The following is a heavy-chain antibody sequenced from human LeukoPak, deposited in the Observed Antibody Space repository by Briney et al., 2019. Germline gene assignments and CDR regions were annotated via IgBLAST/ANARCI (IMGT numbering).Heavy chain of an antibody. V-gene: IGHV3-23*01. J-gene: IGHJ4*02. D-gene: IGHD3-22*01. CDR2: ISGSGHTI. CDR1: GFTFTNYA. CDR3: AKEYFFDSSGYSLPVDY. Sequence: HPGGSLRLSCSASGFTFTNYAMTWVRQAPGKGLEWVSSISGSGHTIYYADSVKGRFTISRDKSNNTLFLQMNSLRAEDTAVYFCAKEYFFDSSGYSLPVDYWGQGTLVTASS.